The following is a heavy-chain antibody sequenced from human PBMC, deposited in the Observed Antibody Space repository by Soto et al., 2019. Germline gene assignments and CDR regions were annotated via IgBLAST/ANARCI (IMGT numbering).Heavy chain of an antibody. Sequence: SETLSLTCTVSGGSVSSGSYYWSWIRQPPGKGLEWIGYIYYSGSTNYNPSLKSRVTISVDTSKNQFSLKLSSVTAADTAVYYCAGWELGAYYYYYGMDVWGQGTTVTVSS. CDR3: AGWELGAYYYYYGMDV. J-gene: IGHJ6*02. CDR1: GGSVSSGSYY. CDR2: IYYSGST. V-gene: IGHV4-61*01. D-gene: IGHD1-26*01.